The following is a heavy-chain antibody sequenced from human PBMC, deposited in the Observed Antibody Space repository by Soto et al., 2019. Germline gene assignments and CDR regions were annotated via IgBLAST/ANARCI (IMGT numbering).Heavy chain of an antibody. CDR1: GASVDSGGYS. CDR2: IYHGVST. J-gene: IGHJ5*02. V-gene: IGHV4-30-2*01. Sequence: SETLSLICAVSGASVDSGGYSWSWIRQPPGKGLEWIGYIYHGVSTDYNPLLKSRVTISVDSSKNLFSLSLSSVTAADTAVYFCVRSGCSSTACHTDWFDPWGPGTLVTVSS. CDR3: VRSGCSSTACHTDWFDP. D-gene: IGHD2-2*01.